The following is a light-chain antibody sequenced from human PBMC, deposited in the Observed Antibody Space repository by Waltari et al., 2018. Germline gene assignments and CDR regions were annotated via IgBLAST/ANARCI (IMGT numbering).Light chain of an antibody. V-gene: IGLV2-8*01. Sequence: QSALTQPPSASGSPGPPVILSCTGTSSDIGPYKYVSWYQQIPGRAPALIIYEVDRRPPGVPDRFSGSKSGNTASLTVSGLQTEDEGDYYCSSYAGSNKLIFGGVTKLTVL. CDR3: SSYAGSNKLI. CDR2: EVD. CDR1: SSDIGPYKY. J-gene: IGLJ2*01.